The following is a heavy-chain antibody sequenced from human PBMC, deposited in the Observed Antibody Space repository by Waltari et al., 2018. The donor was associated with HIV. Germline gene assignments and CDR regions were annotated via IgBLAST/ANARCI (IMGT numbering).Heavy chain of an antibody. CDR1: GFTISPSA. V-gene: IGHV3-30*04. Sequence: QVQPVESGGGVVQPGRSLRLSCAASGFTISPSAMHWVRQAPGKWLEWVSFRAYHVRKKFNAGSVKGPFTVSRDNSRNTLYLQRNSLRTEYTAVYYGARDGHYFESSPRDYWGQGTLVTVSS. J-gene: IGHJ4*02. CDR2: RAYHVRKK. CDR3: ARDGHYFESSPRDY. D-gene: IGHD3-22*01.